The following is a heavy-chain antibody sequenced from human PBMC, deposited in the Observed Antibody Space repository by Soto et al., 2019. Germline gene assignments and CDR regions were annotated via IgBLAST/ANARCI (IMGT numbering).Heavy chain of an antibody. J-gene: IGHJ6*03. D-gene: IGHD2-15*01. Sequence: GGSLRLSCAASGFTFSSYWMHWVRQAPGKGLVWVSRINSDGNSTSYADSVKGRFTISRDNAKNTLYLQMNSLRAEDTAVYYCASELSSYYYYYMDVWGKGTTVTVSS. CDR3: ASELSSYYYYYMDV. CDR2: INSDGNST. V-gene: IGHV3-74*01. CDR1: GFTFSSYW.